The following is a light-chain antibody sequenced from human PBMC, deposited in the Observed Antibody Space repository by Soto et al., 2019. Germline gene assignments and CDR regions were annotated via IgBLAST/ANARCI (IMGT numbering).Light chain of an antibody. CDR2: GNT. CDR1: SSNIGAGYE. V-gene: IGLV1-40*01. CDR3: QSYESSLSGWI. Sequence: QSVLTQPPSVSGAPGQWVTISCTGSSSNIGAGYEVHWYQQIPGTAPKLLIYGNTTRPSGVPDRFSASKSGTSASLAITGLEAEDEADYYCQSYESSLSGWIFGGGTKLTVL. J-gene: IGLJ2*01.